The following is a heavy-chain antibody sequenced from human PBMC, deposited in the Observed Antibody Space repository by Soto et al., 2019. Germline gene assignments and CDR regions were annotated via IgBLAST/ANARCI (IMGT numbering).Heavy chain of an antibody. CDR2: INHSGST. V-gene: IGHV4-34*01. CDR1: GGSFSGYY. J-gene: IGHJ4*02. Sequence: SETLSVTSAVYGGSFSGYYWSWIRQPPGKGLEWIGEINHSGSTNYNPSLKSRVTISVDTSKNQFSLKLSSVTAADTAVYYCARSVRNDFWSGYYTPFDYWGQGTLVTVSS. CDR3: ARSVRNDFWSGYYTPFDY. D-gene: IGHD3-3*01.